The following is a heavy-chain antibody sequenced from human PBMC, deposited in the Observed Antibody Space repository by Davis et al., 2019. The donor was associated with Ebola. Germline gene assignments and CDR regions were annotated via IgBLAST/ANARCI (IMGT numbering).Heavy chain of an antibody. J-gene: IGHJ4*02. CDR2: ISHDGGKK. CDR3: ARDGDWNDDFYVDY. Sequence: GGSLRLSCAASGFTFSLYAMHWVRQAPGKGLEWVALISHDGGKKYYADSMKGRFTISRDNSKNTLYLQMNSLRAEDTAVYYCARDGDWNDDFYVDYWGQGTLVIVSS. CDR1: GFTFSLYA. V-gene: IGHV3-30-3*01. D-gene: IGHD1-1*01.